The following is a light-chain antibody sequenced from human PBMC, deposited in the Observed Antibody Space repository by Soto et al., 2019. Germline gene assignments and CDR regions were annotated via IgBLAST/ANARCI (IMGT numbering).Light chain of an antibody. CDR3: QTWGTGIRV. CDR2: LNSDGSH. Sequence: QSVLTQSPSASASLGASVKLTCTLSSGHYSYTIAWHQQQPEKGPRYLMKLNSDGSHSKGDGIPDRFSGSSSGAERYLTISSLQSEDEADYYCQTWGTGIRVFGGGTKVTVL. CDR1: SGHYSYT. V-gene: IGLV4-69*01. J-gene: IGLJ3*02.